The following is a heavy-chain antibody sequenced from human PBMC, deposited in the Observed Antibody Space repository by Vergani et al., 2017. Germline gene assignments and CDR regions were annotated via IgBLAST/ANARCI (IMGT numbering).Heavy chain of an antibody. Sequence: QVQLVESGGGVVQPGRSLRLSCAASGCTFSSYGMHWVRQAPGKGLEWVAVIWYDGSNKYYADSVKGRFTISRDNSKNTLYLQMNSLRAEDTAVYYCARVAASGSYYYYYYYYMDVWGKGTTVTVSS. CDR1: GCTFSSYG. CDR3: ARVAASGSYYYYYYYYMDV. D-gene: IGHD1-26*01. V-gene: IGHV3-33*01. J-gene: IGHJ6*03. CDR2: IWYDGSNK.